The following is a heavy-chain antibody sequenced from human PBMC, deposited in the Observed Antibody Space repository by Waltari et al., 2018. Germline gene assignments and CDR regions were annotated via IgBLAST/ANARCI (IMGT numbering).Heavy chain of an antibody. CDR2: INHSGST. CDR3: ARGDRGGGLFDY. V-gene: IGHV4-34*01. J-gene: IGHJ4*02. Sequence: QVQLQQWGAGLLKPSETLSRTCAVYGGSFSGYYWSWIRQSPGKGLAWIGEINHSGSTNYNPALKRRVTIPVEPPKNQVSLKLGSVTGANTAGYYGARGDRGGGLFDYWGQGTLVTVSS. D-gene: IGHD3-10*01. CDR1: GGSFSGYY.